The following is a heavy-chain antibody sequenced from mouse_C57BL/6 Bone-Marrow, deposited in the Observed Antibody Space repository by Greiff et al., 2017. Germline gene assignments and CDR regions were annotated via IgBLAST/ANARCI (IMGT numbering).Heavy chain of an antibody. J-gene: IGHJ2*01. D-gene: IGHD3-1*01. CDR2: IYPGDGDT. V-gene: IGHV1-82*01. Sequence: QVQLKQSGPELVKPGASVKISCKASGYAFSSSWMNWVEQRPGKGLEWIGRIYPGDGDTNYNGKFKGKATLTADKSSSSAYMQLSSLTSEDSSVYFCARQLYYFDYWGQGTTLTVSS. CDR3: ARQLYYFDY. CDR1: GYAFSSSW.